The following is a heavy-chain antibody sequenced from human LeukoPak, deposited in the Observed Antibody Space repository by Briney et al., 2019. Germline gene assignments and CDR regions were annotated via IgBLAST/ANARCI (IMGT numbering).Heavy chain of an antibody. D-gene: IGHD3-9*01. Sequence: SETLSLTCAVHGGSFSGYYWSWIRQPPGKGLEWIGEINHSGSTNYNPSLKSRVTISVDTSKNQFSLKLSSVAAADTAVYYCARDRVLRYFDWSSSDAFDIWGQGTMVTVSS. V-gene: IGHV4-34*01. CDR2: INHSGST. J-gene: IGHJ3*02. CDR3: ARDRVLRYFDWSSSDAFDI. CDR1: GGSFSGYY.